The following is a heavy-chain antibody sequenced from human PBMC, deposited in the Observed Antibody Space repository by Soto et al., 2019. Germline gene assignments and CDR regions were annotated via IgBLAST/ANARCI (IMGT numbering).Heavy chain of an antibody. J-gene: IGHJ4*02. CDR1: GFTFRLVS. V-gene: IGHV3-21*01. CDR3: ARVAY. Sequence: PGGSLRLSCEASGFTFRLVSMNWVRQVPGKGLEWVASISSASSETWYADSVKGRFIISRDNAQNSLFLQMNTLRPEDSAIYYCARVAYWGPGTQVTVSS. CDR2: ISSASSET.